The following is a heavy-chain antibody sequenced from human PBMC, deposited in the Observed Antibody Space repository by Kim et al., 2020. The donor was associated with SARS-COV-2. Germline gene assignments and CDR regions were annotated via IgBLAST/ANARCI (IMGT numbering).Heavy chain of an antibody. V-gene: IGHV4-59*01. Sequence: SETLSLTCTVSGGSISSYYWSWIRQPPGKGLEWIGYIYYSGSTNYNPSLKSRVTISVDTSKNQFSLKLSSVTAADTAVYYCARVDLYYDILTGYYSPSGAFDIWGQGTMVTVSS. J-gene: IGHJ3*02. CDR3: ARVDLYYDILTGYYSPSGAFDI. CDR1: GGSISSYY. D-gene: IGHD3-9*01. CDR2: IYYSGST.